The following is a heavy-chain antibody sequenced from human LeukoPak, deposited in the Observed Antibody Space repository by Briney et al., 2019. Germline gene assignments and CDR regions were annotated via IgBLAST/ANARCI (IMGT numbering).Heavy chain of an antibody. CDR1: GFTFTSYW. D-gene: IGHD3-10*01. CDR3: ARVVREWFGELE. CDR2: INQHGDEK. J-gene: IGHJ4*02. V-gene: IGHV3-7*03. Sequence: GGSLRLSCAASGFTFTSYWMSWVRQAPGKGLEWVANINQHGDEKFYVDSVKGRFTISRDNAKNSLFLQMNSLRAEDTAVYYCARVVREWFGELEWGQGTLVTVSS.